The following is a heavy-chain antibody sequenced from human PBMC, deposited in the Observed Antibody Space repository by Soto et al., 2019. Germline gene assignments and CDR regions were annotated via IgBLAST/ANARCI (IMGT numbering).Heavy chain of an antibody. D-gene: IGHD3-22*01. CDR3: AHLYYYDSSGYYYEEPIAV. V-gene: IGHV2-5*02. J-gene: IGHJ6*02. CDR2: LYWDDDK. CDR1: GFSLSTSGVG. Sequence: QITLKESGPTLVKPTQTLTLTCTFSGFSLSTSGVGVGWIRQPPGKALEWLALLYWDDDKRYSPSLKSRLHIRQDTSKNHAILTLTSMDPVHTATNYCAHLYYYDSSGYYYEEPIAVWGQRTTVTASS.